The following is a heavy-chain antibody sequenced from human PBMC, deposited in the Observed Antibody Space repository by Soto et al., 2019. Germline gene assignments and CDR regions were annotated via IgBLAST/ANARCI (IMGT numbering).Heavy chain of an antibody. D-gene: IGHD5-12*01. CDR1: GYTFINYH. CDR2: INTYNGMT. CDR3: AKSPRGEMATD. V-gene: IGHV1-18*01. Sequence: QVQLVQSGGEVKKPGASVTVSCKASGYTFINYHITWVRQAPGQGLEWMAWINTYNGMTDYAQRVQGRGTMTRDTSTSTAYMELRNLGSDDTAVYFCAKSPRGEMATDWGQGTLVTASS. J-gene: IGHJ4*02.